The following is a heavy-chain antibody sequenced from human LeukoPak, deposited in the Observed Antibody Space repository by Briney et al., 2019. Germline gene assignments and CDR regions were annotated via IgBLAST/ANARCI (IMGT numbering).Heavy chain of an antibody. CDR2: IYYSGST. Sequence: SETLSLTCTVSGGSISSSSYYWGWIRQPPGKGLEWIGSIYYSGSTYYNPSLKSRVTISVDTSKNQFSLKLSSVTAADTAVYYCAKDINYDSSGYHDYWGQGTLVTVSS. D-gene: IGHD3-22*01. CDR1: GGSISSSSYY. CDR3: AKDINYDSSGYHDY. J-gene: IGHJ4*02. V-gene: IGHV4-39*07.